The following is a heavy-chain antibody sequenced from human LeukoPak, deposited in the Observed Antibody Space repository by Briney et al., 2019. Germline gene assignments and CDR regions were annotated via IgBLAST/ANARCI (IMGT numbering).Heavy chain of an antibody. CDR2: ISYDGSNK. J-gene: IGHJ6*02. CDR1: GFTFSSYW. D-gene: IGHD3-10*01. V-gene: IGHV3-30-3*01. CDR3: ARDLYYYGSGSFGKYYYYGMDV. Sequence: GGSLRLSCAASGFTFSSYWMHWVRQAPGKGLEWVAVISYDGSNKYYADSVKGRFTISRDNSKNTLYLQMNSLRAEDTAVYYCARDLYYYGSGSFGKYYYYGMDVWGQGTTVTVSS.